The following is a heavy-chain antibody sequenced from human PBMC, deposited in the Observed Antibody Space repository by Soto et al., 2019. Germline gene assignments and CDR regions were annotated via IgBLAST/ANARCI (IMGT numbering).Heavy chain of an antibody. J-gene: IGHJ5*02. Sequence: SETLSLTCAVYGGSFSGYYWIWIRQPPGKGLEWIGEINHSGSTNYNPSLKSRVTISVDTSKNQFSLKLSSVTAADTAVYYCARGGVVVPAATLSNWFDPWGQGTLVTVSS. V-gene: IGHV4-34*01. CDR2: INHSGST. CDR3: ARGGVVVPAATLSNWFDP. CDR1: GGSFSGYY. D-gene: IGHD2-2*01.